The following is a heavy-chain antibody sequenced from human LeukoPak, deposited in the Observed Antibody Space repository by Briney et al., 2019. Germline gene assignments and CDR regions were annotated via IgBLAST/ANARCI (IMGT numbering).Heavy chain of an antibody. CDR1: GFTFSSYS. Sequence: PGGSLRLSCAASGFTFSSYSMNWVRQAPGKGLEWVSSISSSSSYIYYADSVKGRFTISRDNAKNSLYLQMNSLRAEDTAVYYCAGELAIHYYYMDVWGKGTTVTVSS. V-gene: IGHV3-21*01. D-gene: IGHD2-2*01. J-gene: IGHJ6*03. CDR3: AGELAIHYYYMDV. CDR2: ISSSSSYI.